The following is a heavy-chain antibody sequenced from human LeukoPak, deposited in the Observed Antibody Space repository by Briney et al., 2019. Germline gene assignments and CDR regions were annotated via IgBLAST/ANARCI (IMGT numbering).Heavy chain of an antibody. CDR1: GFTFSSYEM. CDR3: ARVMVRGAIGYYYYYMDV. Sequence: GSLRLSCAASGFTFSSYEMNWVRQPPGKGLEWIGEIYHSGSTNYNPSLKSRVTISVDKSKNQFSLKLSSVTAADTAVYYCARVMVRGAIGYYYYYMDVWGKGTTVTVSS. D-gene: IGHD3-10*01. CDR2: IYHSGST. V-gene: IGHV4-4*02. J-gene: IGHJ6*03.